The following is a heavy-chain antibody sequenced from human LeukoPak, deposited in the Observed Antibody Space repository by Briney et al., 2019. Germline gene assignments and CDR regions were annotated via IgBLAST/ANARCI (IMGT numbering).Heavy chain of an antibody. CDR1: GYTFTSYY. D-gene: IGHD6-19*01. CDR2: LNPSGGST. Sequence: ASVKVSCKASGYTFTSYYMHWVRQAPGQGLEWMGILNPSGGSTSYAQKFQGRVTMTRDTSTSTVYMELSSLSSEDTAVYYCARGGRERYSSGWTDAFDNWGQGTMVTVSS. J-gene: IGHJ3*02. CDR3: ARGGRERYSSGWTDAFDN. V-gene: IGHV1-46*01.